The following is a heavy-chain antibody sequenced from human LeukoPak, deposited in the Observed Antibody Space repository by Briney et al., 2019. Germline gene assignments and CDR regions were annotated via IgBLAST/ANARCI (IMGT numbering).Heavy chain of an antibody. J-gene: IGHJ4*02. CDR3: ARHGEVSGYYDSSGYYFDY. CDR2: IYYSGST. Sequence: SQTLSLTCTVSGGSISSGGYYWSWIRQHPGKGLEWIGYIYYSGSTYYNPSLKSRVTISVDTSKNQFSLKLSSVTAADTAVYYCARHGEVSGYYDSSGYYFDYWGQGTLVTVSS. V-gene: IGHV4-31*03. CDR1: GGSISSGGYY. D-gene: IGHD3-22*01.